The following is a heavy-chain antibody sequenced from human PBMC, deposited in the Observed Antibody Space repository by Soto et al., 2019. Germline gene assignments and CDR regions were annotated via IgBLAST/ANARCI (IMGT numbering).Heavy chain of an antibody. V-gene: IGHV3-7*01. D-gene: IGHD6-19*01. CDR3: VRDSGWYVLDS. CDR1: GFTFSNYW. J-gene: IGHJ4*02. CDR2: IKQDGSEK. Sequence: PGGSLRLSCAASGFTFSNYWMSWVRQAPGKGLEWVANIKQDGSEKYHVDSVKGRFTIARDNAKNSLYLQMSSLRAEDTAVYYCVRDSGWYVLDSCGQGTLVT.